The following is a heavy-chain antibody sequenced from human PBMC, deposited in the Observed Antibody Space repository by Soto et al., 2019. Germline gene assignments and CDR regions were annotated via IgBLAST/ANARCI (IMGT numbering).Heavy chain of an antibody. CDR3: ARGPPAYVWGSYRPTHYYFDY. J-gene: IGHJ4*02. V-gene: IGHV4-31*03. D-gene: IGHD3-16*02. CDR2: IYYSGST. Sequence: QVQLQESGPGLVKPSQTLSLTCTVSGGSISSGGYYWSWIRQHPGKGLEWIGYIYYSGSTYYNPSLKSRVTISVDTSKNQFSLKLSSVTAADTAVYYCARGPPAYVWGSYRPTHYYFDYWGQGTLVTVSS. CDR1: GGSISSGGYY.